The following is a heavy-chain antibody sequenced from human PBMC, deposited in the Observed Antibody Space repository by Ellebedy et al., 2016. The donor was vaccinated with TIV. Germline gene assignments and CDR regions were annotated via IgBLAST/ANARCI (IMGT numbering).Heavy chain of an antibody. V-gene: IGHV3-21*01. CDR2: ISGDSNYI. Sequence: GESLKISXAASGFSFSRVSMYWVRQAPGKGLEWVSAISGDSNYIYYADSVKGRFTISRDNAKNTLYLQMNSLRAEDTAVYYCARGHPTTMNSLMGYWGQGTLVTVS. J-gene: IGHJ4*02. D-gene: IGHD4-17*01. CDR3: ARGHPTTMNSLMGY. CDR1: GFSFSRVS.